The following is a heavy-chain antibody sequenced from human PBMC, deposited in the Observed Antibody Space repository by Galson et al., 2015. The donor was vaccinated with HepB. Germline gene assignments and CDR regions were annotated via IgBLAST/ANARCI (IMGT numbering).Heavy chain of an antibody. Sequence: SVKVSCKASGGTFSSYAISWVRQAPGQGLEWMGGIIPIFGTANYAQKFQGRVTITADESTSTAYMELSSLRSEDTAVYYCARGGQWELFLPVDYWGQGTQVAVAS. CDR1: GGTFSSYA. V-gene: IGHV1-69*13. CDR3: ARGGQWELFLPVDY. D-gene: IGHD1-26*01. CDR2: IIPIFGTA. J-gene: IGHJ4*02.